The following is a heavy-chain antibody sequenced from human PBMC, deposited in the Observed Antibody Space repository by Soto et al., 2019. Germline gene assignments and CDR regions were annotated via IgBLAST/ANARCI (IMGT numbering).Heavy chain of an antibody. V-gene: IGHV3-53*01. Sequence: GGSLRLSCAVSGFTFSDYYMSWVRQAPGKGLEWVSVIYSGGSTYYADSVKGRFTISRDNSKNTLYLQMNSLRAEDTAVYYCAKGPHYGSGSPSPYGMDVWGQGTTVTVSS. CDR1: GFTFSDYY. CDR3: AKGPHYGSGSPSPYGMDV. J-gene: IGHJ6*02. CDR2: IYSGGST. D-gene: IGHD3-10*01.